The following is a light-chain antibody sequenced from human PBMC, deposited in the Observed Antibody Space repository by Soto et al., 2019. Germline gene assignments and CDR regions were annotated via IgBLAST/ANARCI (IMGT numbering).Light chain of an antibody. CDR1: NSDIGGYNY. J-gene: IGLJ3*02. CDR2: DVN. V-gene: IGLV2-14*03. Sequence: QSALTQPASVSGSPGQSITISCTGTNSDIGGYNYVSWYQQHPGKAPKLMIYDVNNRPSGVSSRFSGSKSGNTASLTISGLQAEDEAHYYCSSYATSSTVFGGGTKVTVL. CDR3: SSYATSSTV.